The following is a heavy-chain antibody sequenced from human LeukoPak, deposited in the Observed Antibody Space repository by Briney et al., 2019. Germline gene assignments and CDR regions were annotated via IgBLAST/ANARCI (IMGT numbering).Heavy chain of an antibody. CDR3: VKAGAAGILTGYPNGAFDF. CDR2: LSWSSVTS. CDR1: GFAFIDYA. V-gene: IGHV3-9*01. J-gene: IGHJ3*01. D-gene: IGHD3-9*01. Sequence: PGGSLRLSCEASGFAFIDYAMHWVRQAPGKGLEWVSGLSWSSVTSSYADSVKGRFTISRDNAKNALHLQMNHLRIEDTTLYCCVKAGAAGILTGYPNGAFDFWCQGTMVTVSS.